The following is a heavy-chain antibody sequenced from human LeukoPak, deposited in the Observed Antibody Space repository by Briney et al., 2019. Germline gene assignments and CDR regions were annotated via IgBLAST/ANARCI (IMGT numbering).Heavy chain of an antibody. J-gene: IGHJ4*02. CDR3: ARGGGESKWYSTYFDY. D-gene: IGHD2-15*01. V-gene: IGHV4-59*01. CDR1: GGSISSYY. Sequence: PSETLSLTCTVSGGSISSYYWSWIRQPPGKGLEWIGYIYYSGSTNYNPSLKSRVTISVDTPKNQFSLKLSSVTAADTAVYYCARGGGESKWYSTYFDYWGQGTLVTVSS. CDR2: IYYSGST.